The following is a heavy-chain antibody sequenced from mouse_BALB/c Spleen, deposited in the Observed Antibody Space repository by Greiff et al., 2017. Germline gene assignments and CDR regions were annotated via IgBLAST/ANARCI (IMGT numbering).Heavy chain of an antibody. D-gene: IGHD1-1*01. CDR2: ISYSGST. J-gene: IGHJ1*01. CDR1: GYSITSDYA. Sequence: EVKLQESGPGLVKPSQSLSLTCTVTGYSITSDYAWNWIRQFPGNKLEWMGYISYSGSTSYNPSLKSRISITRDTSKNQFFLQLNSVTTEDTATYYCARTYYYGSSRYWYFDVWGAGTTVTVSS. V-gene: IGHV3-2*02. CDR3: ARTYYYGSSRYWYFDV.